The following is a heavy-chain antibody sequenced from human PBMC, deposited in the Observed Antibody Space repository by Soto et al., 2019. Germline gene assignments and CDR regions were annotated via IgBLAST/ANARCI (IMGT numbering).Heavy chain of an antibody. CDR3: ARDVYGSGEN. CDR2: IYYSGST. V-gene: IGHV4-59*01. J-gene: IGHJ4*02. Sequence: PSETLSLTCTVSGGSISSYYWSWIRQPPGKGLEWIGYIYYSGSTNYNPSLKSRVTISVDTSKNQFSLKLSSVTAADTAVYYCARDVYGSGENWGQGTLVTVSS. D-gene: IGHD3-10*01. CDR1: GGSISSYY.